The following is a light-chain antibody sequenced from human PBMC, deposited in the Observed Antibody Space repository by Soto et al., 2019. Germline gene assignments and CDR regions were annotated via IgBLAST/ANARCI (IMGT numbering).Light chain of an antibody. V-gene: IGKV3-15*01. Sequence: IVMTQSPYTLSVSPGERATLSCRASQSVSSNLAWYQQKPGQAPRLLIYGASTRATGIPARFSGSGSGTEFTLTISSLQSEDFAVYYCQQYNNWPITFGQGTRLEI. J-gene: IGKJ5*01. CDR3: QQYNNWPIT. CDR2: GAS. CDR1: QSVSSN.